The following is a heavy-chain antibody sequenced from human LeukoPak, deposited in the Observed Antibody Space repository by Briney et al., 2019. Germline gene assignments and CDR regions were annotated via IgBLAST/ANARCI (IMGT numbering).Heavy chain of an antibody. CDR3: ASSTSGWYNGNDY. Sequence: SETLSLTCTVSGGSISTSNYYWGWTRQPPGKGLEWIGSVYYTGNTYYNPSLKSRVTISLDTSKNHFSLNLSSVTAADTAVYFCASSTSGWYNGNDYWGQGTLVTVSS. CDR2: VYYTGNT. J-gene: IGHJ4*02. CDR1: GGSISTSNYY. V-gene: IGHV4-39*02. D-gene: IGHD6-19*01.